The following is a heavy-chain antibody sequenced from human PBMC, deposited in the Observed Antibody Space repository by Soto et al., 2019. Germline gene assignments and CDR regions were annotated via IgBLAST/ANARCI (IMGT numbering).Heavy chain of an antibody. Sequence: SETLSLTCTVSGGSISSYYWSWIRQPPGKGLEWIGYIYYIGNTNYNPSLKSRVTISVDTSKNEFSLKLSSVTAADTAVYYCAGGGSYLNFDYWGKGTLVTVSS. CDR2: IYYIGNT. CDR3: AGGGSYLNFDY. J-gene: IGHJ4*02. V-gene: IGHV4-59*01. D-gene: IGHD3-16*02. CDR1: GGSISSYY.